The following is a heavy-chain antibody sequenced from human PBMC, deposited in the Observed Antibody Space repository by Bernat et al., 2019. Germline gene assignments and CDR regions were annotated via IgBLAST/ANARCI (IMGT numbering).Heavy chain of an antibody. D-gene: IGHD6-19*01. Sequence: QLQLQESGPGLVKPSETLSLTCTVSGGSISSYYWSWIRQPPGKGLEWIGNIHDSASTKHSPPLRSRVTISVDTSKNQFSLKLSSVTAADTAVYYCAMTGAGTGDYWGQGTLVTVSS. CDR2: IHDSAST. V-gene: IGHV4-59*08. CDR3: AMTGAGTGDY. CDR1: GGSISSYY. J-gene: IGHJ4*02.